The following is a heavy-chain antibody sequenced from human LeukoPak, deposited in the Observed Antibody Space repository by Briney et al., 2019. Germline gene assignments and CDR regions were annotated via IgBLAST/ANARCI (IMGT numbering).Heavy chain of an antibody. J-gene: IGHJ6*02. V-gene: IGHV3-30-3*01. CDR2: ISYDGSNK. CDR1: GFTFSSYA. Sequence: PGRSLRLSCAASGFTFSSYAMHWVRQAPGKGLEWVAVISYDGSNKYYADSVKGRFTISRDNSKNTLYLQMNSLRAEDTAVCYCARPLMRLIVYGMDVWGQGTTVTVSS. D-gene: IGHD2-21*01. CDR3: ARPLMRLIVYGMDV.